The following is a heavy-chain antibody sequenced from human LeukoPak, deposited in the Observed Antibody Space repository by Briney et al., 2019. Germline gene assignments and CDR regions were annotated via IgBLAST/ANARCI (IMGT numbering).Heavy chain of an antibody. J-gene: IGHJ4*02. CDR2: IKQDGSEK. D-gene: IGHD2-15*01. CDR1: GFTFSSYW. Sequence: GGSLRLSCVASGFTFSSYWMSWVRQAPGKGLEWVANIKQDGSEKYYVDSVKGRFTISRDNAKNSLYLQMNSLRAEDTAVYYCARSGQYCSGGSCCFDYWGQGTLVTVSS. V-gene: IGHV3-7*03. CDR3: ARSGQYCSGGSCCFDY.